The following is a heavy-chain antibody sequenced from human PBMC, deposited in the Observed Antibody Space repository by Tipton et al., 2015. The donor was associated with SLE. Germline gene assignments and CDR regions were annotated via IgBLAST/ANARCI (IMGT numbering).Heavy chain of an antibody. CDR1: GGSLSSSSYY. J-gene: IGHJ4*02. D-gene: IGHD5-18*01. Sequence: LRLSCTVSGGSLSSSSYYWGWIRQPPGKGLEWIGSIYYSGSTYYNPSLKSRVTISVDTSKNQFSLKLSSVTAADTAVYYCARVGGGYSYGPFDYWGQGTLVTVSS. V-gene: IGHV4-39*07. CDR3: ARVGGGYSYGPFDY. CDR2: IYYSGST.